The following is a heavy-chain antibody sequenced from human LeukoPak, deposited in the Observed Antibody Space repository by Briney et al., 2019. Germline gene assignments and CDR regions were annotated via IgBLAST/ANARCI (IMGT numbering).Heavy chain of an antibody. J-gene: IGHJ6*03. CDR2: ISYTGTYI. V-gene: IGHV3-21*01. Sequence: PGGSLRLSCAASGFTFSSYAMHWVRQAPGKGLEWVSSISYTGTYIYYADSVKGRFTISRDNAKNSLYLQMNSLRAEDTAVYYCARDGGESGGYDSEYMDVWGKGTTVTVSS. D-gene: IGHD5-12*01. CDR1: GFTFSSYA. CDR3: ARDGGESGGYDSEYMDV.